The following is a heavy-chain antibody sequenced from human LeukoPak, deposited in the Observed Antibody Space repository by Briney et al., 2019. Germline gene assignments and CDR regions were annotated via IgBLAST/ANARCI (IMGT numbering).Heavy chain of an antibody. Sequence: GGSLRLSCGASGFTLRSYWMSWVRQPPGKGLEWVANIQEDGREKNYVDSVKGRFTISRDNAKNSLYLQMNSLRVDDTAVYYCARDQRSQGEYGMDVWGQGTTVTVPS. CDR1: GFTLRSYW. CDR3: ARDQRSQGEYGMDV. D-gene: IGHD3-16*01. V-gene: IGHV3-7*04. CDR2: IQEDGREK. J-gene: IGHJ6*02.